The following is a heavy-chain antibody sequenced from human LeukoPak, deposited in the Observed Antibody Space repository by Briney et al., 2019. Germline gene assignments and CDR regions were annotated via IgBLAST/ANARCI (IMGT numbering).Heavy chain of an antibody. V-gene: IGHV4-61*02. CDR2: IYTSGST. CDR1: GGSISSSSYY. CDR3: ARALVGYYDSSGDFDY. J-gene: IGHJ4*02. Sequence: KPSETLSLTCTVSGGSISSSSYYWGWIRQPPGKGLEWIGRIYTSGSTNYNPSLKSRVTISVDTSKNQFSLKLSSVTAADTAVYYCARALVGYYDSSGDFDYWGQGTLVTVSS. D-gene: IGHD3-22*01.